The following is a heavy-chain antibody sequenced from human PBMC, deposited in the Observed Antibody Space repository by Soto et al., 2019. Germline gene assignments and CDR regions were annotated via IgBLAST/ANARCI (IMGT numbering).Heavy chain of an antibody. D-gene: IGHD3-3*01. J-gene: IGHJ5*02. CDR1: GYTFTSYA. CDR2: INTGNGNT. Sequence: ASVKVSCKASGYTFTSYAMHWVRQAPGQRLEWMGWINTGNGNTKYSQKFQGRVTITRDTSASTAYMELSSLRSEDTAVYYCARGRTLLDGDAYNWFDPWGQGTLVTVSS. CDR3: ARGRTLLDGDAYNWFDP. V-gene: IGHV1-3*04.